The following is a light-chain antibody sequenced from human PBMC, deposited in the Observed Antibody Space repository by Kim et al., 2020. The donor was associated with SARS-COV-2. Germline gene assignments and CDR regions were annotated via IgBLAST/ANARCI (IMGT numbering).Light chain of an antibody. CDR3: QAWDSSTEV. CDR1: KLGAKF. CDR2: QDS. V-gene: IGLV3-1*01. Sequence: SVSPGQTASITCSGDKLGAKFACWYQQKPGQSPILVIYQDSKRPSGIPERFSGSSSGNTATLTISGTQAMDEADYYCQAWDSSTEVFGGGTQLTVL. J-gene: IGLJ3*02.